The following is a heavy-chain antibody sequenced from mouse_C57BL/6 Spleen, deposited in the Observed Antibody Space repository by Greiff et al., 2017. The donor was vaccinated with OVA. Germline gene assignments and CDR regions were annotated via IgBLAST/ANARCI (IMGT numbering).Heavy chain of an antibody. V-gene: IGHV1-82*01. CDR1: GYAFSSSW. CDR3: AREKNYYFDY. Sequence: VQLQQSGPELVKPGASVKISCKASGYAFSSSWMNWVKQRPGKGLEWIGRIYPGDGDTTYNGKFKGKATLTADKSSSTAYMQLSSLTSEDSAVYFCAREKNYYFDYWGQGTTLTVSS. J-gene: IGHJ2*01. CDR2: IYPGDGDT.